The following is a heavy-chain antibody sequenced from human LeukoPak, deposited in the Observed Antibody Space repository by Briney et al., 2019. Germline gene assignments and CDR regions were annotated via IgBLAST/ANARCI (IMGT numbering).Heavy chain of an antibody. V-gene: IGHV4-4*07. D-gene: IGHD2-21*02. Sequence: SETLSLTCTVSGGSISSYYWSWIRQPAGKGLEWIGRIYTSGSTNYNPSLKSRVTMSVDTSKNQFSLRLSSVTAADTAVYYCASIVVVTAADPSDAFDIWGQGTMVTVSS. CDR2: IYTSGST. CDR1: GGSISSYY. CDR3: ASIVVVTAADPSDAFDI. J-gene: IGHJ3*02.